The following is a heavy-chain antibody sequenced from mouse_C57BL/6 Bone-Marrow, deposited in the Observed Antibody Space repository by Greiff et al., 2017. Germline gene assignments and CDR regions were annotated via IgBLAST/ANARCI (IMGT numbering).Heavy chain of an antibody. V-gene: IGHV5-4*01. CDR3: ARESNYVSSWGFAY. J-gene: IGHJ3*01. D-gene: IGHD1-1*01. Sequence: EVKLMESGGGLVKPGGSLKLSCAASGFTFSSYAMSWVRQTPEKRLEWVATISDGGSYTYYPDNVKGRFTISRDNAKNNLYLQMSHLKSEDTAMYYCARESNYVSSWGFAYWGQGTLVTVSA. CDR1: GFTFSSYA. CDR2: ISDGGSYT.